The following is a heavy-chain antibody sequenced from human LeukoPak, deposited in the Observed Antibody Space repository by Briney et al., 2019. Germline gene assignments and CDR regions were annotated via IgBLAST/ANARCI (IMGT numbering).Heavy chain of an antibody. D-gene: IGHD6-19*01. J-gene: IGHJ4*02. CDR3: ARPAVAGPIFDS. CDR1: GFTFSSYW. CDR2: INSDGSST. V-gene: IGHV3-74*01. Sequence: PGGSLRLSCAASGFTFSSYWMHWVRQAPEKGLVWVSRINSDGSSTSYADSVKGRFTISRDNAKNTLYLQMNSLRAEDTAVYYCARPAVAGPIFDSWGQGTLVTVSS.